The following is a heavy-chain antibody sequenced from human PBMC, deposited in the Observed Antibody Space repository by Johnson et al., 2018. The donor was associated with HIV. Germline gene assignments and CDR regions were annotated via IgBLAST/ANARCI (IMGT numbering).Heavy chain of an antibody. CDR2: ISSSGSTI. CDR3: ATSMGATALAFDI. J-gene: IGHJ3*02. D-gene: IGHD1-26*01. CDR1: GFTFADYY. V-gene: IGHV3-11*04. Sequence: QVQLVESGGGLVKPGGSLRLSCAASGFTFADYYMSWIRQAPGKGLEWVSYISSSGSTIYYADSVKGRFPISRDNAKNSLYLQMNSLRAEETAVYYCATSMGATALAFDIWGQGTMVTVSS.